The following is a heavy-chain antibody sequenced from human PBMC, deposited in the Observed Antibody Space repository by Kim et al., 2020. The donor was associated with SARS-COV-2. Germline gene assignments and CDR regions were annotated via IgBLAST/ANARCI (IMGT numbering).Heavy chain of an antibody. CDR2: IIPIHGIA. CDR3: ARDWSQSPYYYYYGMDV. D-gene: IGHD3-3*01. J-gene: IGHJ6*02. Sequence: SVKVSCKASGGTFSSYAISWVRQAPGQGLEWMGRIIPIHGIANYAQKFQGRVTITADKSTSTAYMELSSLRSEDTAVYYCARDWSQSPYYYYYGMDVWG. V-gene: IGHV1-69*04. CDR1: GGTFSSYA.